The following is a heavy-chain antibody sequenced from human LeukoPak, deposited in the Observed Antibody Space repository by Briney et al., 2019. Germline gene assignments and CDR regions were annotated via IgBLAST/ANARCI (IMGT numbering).Heavy chain of an antibody. Sequence: GASVKVSCKASGFTFTRSAMQWVRQARGQRLEWIGWIVVGSGNTNYAQKFQERVTIPRDMSTRTSYMELSSLRSEDTAVYYCAADREYFDSSGYYNFDYWGQGTLVTVSS. D-gene: IGHD3-22*01. CDR3: AADREYFDSSGYYNFDY. V-gene: IGHV1-58*02. CDR1: GFTFTRSA. CDR2: IVVGSGNT. J-gene: IGHJ4*02.